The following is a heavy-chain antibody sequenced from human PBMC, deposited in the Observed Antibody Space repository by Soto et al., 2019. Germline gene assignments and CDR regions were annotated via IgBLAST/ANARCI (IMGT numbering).Heavy chain of an antibody. CDR1: GGSISSGGYY. D-gene: IGHD3-22*01. CDR2: IYYSGST. CDR3: ARDRDPWNIVGYYGMDV. J-gene: IGHJ6*02. V-gene: IGHV4-31*03. Sequence: QVQLQESGPGLVKPSQTLSLTCTVSGGSISSGGYYWSWIRQHPGKGLEWIGYIYYSGSTYYNPSLKGRVTISVDTSKNQFSLKLSSVTAADTAVYYCARDRDPWNIVGYYGMDVWGQGTTVTVSS.